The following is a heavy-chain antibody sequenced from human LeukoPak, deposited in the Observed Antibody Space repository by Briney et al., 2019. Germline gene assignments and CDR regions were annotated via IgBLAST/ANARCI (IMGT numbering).Heavy chain of an antibody. Sequence: SETLSLTCTVSGGSISSGGYYWSWLRQHPGKGLEWIGYIYYSGSTYYNPSLKSRVTISVDTSKNQFSLKLSSVTAADTAVYYCARVGYDFWSGSAGAFDIWGQGTMVTVSS. CDR2: IYYSGST. D-gene: IGHD3-3*01. CDR1: GGSISSGGYY. V-gene: IGHV4-31*03. CDR3: ARVGYDFWSGSAGAFDI. J-gene: IGHJ3*02.